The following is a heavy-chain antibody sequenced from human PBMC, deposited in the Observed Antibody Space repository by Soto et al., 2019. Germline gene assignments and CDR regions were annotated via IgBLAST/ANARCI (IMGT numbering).Heavy chain of an antibody. V-gene: IGHV1-8*01. CDR2: MNPNSGNT. J-gene: IGHJ6*02. D-gene: IGHD6-13*01. CDR3: ARGRMYSSSWYDFRGYYYRMDV. Sequence: ASVKVSCKASGYTFTSYDINWVRQATGQGLEWMGWMNPNSGNTGYAQKFQGRVTMTRNTSISTAYMELSSLRSEDTAVYYCARGRMYSSSWYDFRGYYYRMDVWGQGTTVTVSS. CDR1: GYTFTSYD.